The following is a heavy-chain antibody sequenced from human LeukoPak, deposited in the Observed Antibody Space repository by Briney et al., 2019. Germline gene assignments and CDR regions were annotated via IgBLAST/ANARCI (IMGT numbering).Heavy chain of an antibody. J-gene: IGHJ4*02. V-gene: IGHV1-2*02. D-gene: IGHD3-10*01. Sequence: ASVKVSCKASGYTFTDYFILWVRQAPGQGVAWMGWINPGSGAPKYAQKFQGRVTMTRDTSISTAYMDLSRLRSDDTAIYYCARDYRGVGSGSPFGFDYWGQGTLVTVSS. CDR2: INPGSGAP. CDR1: GYTFTDYF. CDR3: ARDYRGVGSGSPFGFDY.